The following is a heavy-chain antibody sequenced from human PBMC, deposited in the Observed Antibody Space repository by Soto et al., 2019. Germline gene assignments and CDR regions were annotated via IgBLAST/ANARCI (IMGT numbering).Heavy chain of an antibody. CDR2: IYYSGST. D-gene: IGHD7-27*01. CDR1: GGSISTYN. CDR3: ARDRLLGIQDNYYYYAMDV. Sequence: QVQLQESGPGLVKPSETLSLTCTVSGGSISTYNWSWVRQPPGKGLEWIGYIYYSGSTSFNPSLKSRVTISLDTSKNQFSLKLSSVTAADTAVYYCARDRLLGIQDNYYYYAMDVWGQGTTVTVSS. V-gene: IGHV4-59*01. J-gene: IGHJ6*02.